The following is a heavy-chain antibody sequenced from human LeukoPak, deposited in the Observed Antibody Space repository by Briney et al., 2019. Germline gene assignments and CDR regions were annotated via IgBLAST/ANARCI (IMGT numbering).Heavy chain of an antibody. J-gene: IGHJ4*02. CDR1: GFTFSSYS. V-gene: IGHV3-48*01. CDR3: VKIAPGYSYVH. CDR2: ISSSGNSI. Sequence: PGGSLRLSCEVSGFTFSSYSMNWVRQAPGKGLDWVSYISSSGNSIHYADSVKGRFTISRDNAKNSLYLQMNGLRAEDTAVYYCVKIAPGYSYVHWGQGTLVTVSS. D-gene: IGHD5-18*01.